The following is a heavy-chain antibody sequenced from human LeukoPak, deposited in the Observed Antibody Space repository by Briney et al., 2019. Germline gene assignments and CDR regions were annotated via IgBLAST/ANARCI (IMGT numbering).Heavy chain of an antibody. CDR1: GFTIDSFY. D-gene: IGHD2-15*01. V-gene: IGHV3-7*01. J-gene: IGHJ4*01. Sequence: GGSLRLSCVASGFTIDSFYMSWVRQAPGKGLEWVANIDGAGKDRYYADSVKGRFTISRDNTKNSVFLDMTSLRVEDTATYFCARASPGVVFNYFDYWGQGALVPVSS. CDR2: IDGAGKDR. CDR3: ARASPGVVFNYFDY.